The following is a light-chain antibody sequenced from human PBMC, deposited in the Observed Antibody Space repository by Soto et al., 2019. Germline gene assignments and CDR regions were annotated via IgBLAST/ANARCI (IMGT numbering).Light chain of an antibody. J-gene: IGLJ3*02. CDR1: SSNIGNNY. V-gene: IGLV2-14*01. Sequence: QSVLTQPPSVSAAPGQKVTISCSGSSSNIGNNYVSWYQQLPGTAPKLMIYEVSNRPSGVSNRFSGSKSGNTASLTISGLQAEDEADYYCYSYTSSRNWVFGGGTKLTVL. CDR2: EVS. CDR3: YSYTSSRNWV.